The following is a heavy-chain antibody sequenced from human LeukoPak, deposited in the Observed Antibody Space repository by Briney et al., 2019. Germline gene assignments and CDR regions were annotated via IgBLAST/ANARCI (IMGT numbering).Heavy chain of an antibody. J-gene: IGHJ6*03. CDR2: MNPNSGNT. Sequence: GASVKVSCKASGYTFTSYDINWVRQATGQGLEWMGWMNPNSGNTGYAQKFQGRVTMTRNTSISTAYMELSSLRSEDTAVYYCARGIVGVYSSSWYPVYYYYYMDAWGKGTTVTISS. V-gene: IGHV1-8*01. D-gene: IGHD6-13*01. CDR3: ARGIVGVYSSSWYPVYYYYYMDA. CDR1: GYTFTSYD.